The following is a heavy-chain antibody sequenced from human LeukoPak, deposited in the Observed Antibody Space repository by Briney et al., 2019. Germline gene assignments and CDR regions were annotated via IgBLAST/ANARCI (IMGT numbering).Heavy chain of an antibody. CDR2: ISPTGDII. V-gene: IGHV3-11*01. CDR3: AREHWAAPDH. Sequence: SGGSLRLSCAASGFTFGAYYMTWIRQAPGRGLEPLSFISPTGDIIKYVDSVKGRFTISRDNAKSSMYLEVNSLRAEDTAVYYCAREHWAAPDHWGQGTLVTVSP. CDR1: GFTFGAYY. J-gene: IGHJ4*02. D-gene: IGHD3-16*01.